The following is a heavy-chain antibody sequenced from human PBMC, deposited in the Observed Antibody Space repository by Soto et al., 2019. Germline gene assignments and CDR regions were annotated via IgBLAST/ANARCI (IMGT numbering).Heavy chain of an antibody. V-gene: IGHV3-30-3*01. Sequence: STASSRERVYSYSMHVFPQKTVKGLEWVAVISYDGINKYYADSVMGRLSISRDNSKNTLYLQMNSLRAEDTAVYYCARGAKGLLQPNWFDPWVQGNLVTVSS. D-gene: IGHD3-22*01. CDR3: ARGAKGLLQPNWFDP. CDR1: RERVYSYS. CDR2: ISYDGINK. J-gene: IGHJ5*02.